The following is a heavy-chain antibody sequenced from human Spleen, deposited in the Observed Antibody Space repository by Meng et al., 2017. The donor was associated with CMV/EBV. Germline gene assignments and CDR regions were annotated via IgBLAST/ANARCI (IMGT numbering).Heavy chain of an antibody. J-gene: IGHJ2*01. V-gene: IGHV4-34*02. CDR2: INHSGST. CDR3: ARSTYYYDSSGRRGRYFDL. Sequence: ARRPQRATVLSNLPDLLSLTCSVYGGSVSGYHWSWSRQPPGKGLEWIGEINHSGSTNYNPSLKSRVTISVDTSKNQFSLKLSSVTAADTAVYYCARSTYYYDSSGRRGRYFDLWGRGTLVTVSS. CDR1: GGSVSGYH. D-gene: IGHD3-22*01.